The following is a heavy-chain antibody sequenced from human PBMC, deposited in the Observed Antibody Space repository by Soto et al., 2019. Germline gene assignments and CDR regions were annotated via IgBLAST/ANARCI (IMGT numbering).Heavy chain of an antibody. D-gene: IGHD6-13*01. V-gene: IGHV4-59*01. CDR1: GGSISSYY. CDR2: IYYSGST. CDR3: ARDALEGAAAWWYFDL. Sequence: QVQLQESGPGLVKPSETLSLTCTVSGGSISSYYWSWIRQPPGKGLEWIGYIYYSGSTNYNPSLKSRVTISVDTSKNQFALKRSSVTAADTAVYYCARDALEGAAAWWYFDLWGRGTLVTVSS. J-gene: IGHJ2*01.